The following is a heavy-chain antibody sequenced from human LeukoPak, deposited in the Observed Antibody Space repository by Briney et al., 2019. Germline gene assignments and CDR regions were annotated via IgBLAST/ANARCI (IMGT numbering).Heavy chain of an antibody. V-gene: IGHV3-23*01. CDR3: AKDDYGDYIFDY. Sequence: GGSLRLSCAASGFTFSSYAMSWVRQAPGKGLEWVSAISGSGGSTYYADSVKGRFTISRDNYKNTLYLQMNSLRAEDTAVYYCAKDDYGDYIFDYCGQGTLVTVSS. J-gene: IGHJ4*02. CDR2: ISGSGGST. CDR1: GFTFSSYA. D-gene: IGHD4-17*01.